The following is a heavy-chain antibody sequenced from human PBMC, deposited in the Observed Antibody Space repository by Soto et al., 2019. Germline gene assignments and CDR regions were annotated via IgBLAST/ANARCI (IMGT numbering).Heavy chain of an antibody. CDR2: ISTYNGNT. J-gene: IGHJ4*02. CDR1: GYTFTSYG. D-gene: IGHD6-13*01. CDR3: QKDQTAAGTVEF. V-gene: IGHV1-18*04. Sequence: QVQLVQSGAEVKKPGASVKVSCKASGYTFTSYGISWVRQAPGQGLEWMGWISTYNGNTNYAQKLQGRVTMTTDTSTRTAYMELRSLRSDDTAVYYCQKDQTAAGTVEFWGQGTLVNVSS.